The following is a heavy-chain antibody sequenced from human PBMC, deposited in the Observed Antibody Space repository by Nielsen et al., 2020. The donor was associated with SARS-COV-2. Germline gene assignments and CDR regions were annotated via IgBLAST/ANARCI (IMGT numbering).Heavy chain of an antibody. V-gene: IGHV4-59*12. J-gene: IGHJ4*02. CDR2: IYYSGST. D-gene: IGHD3-22*01. CDR3: ARDGPSGYYYLDY. Sequence: SETLSLTCTVSGGSISSYYWSWIRQPPGKGLEWIGYIYYSGSTNYNPSLKSRVTISVDTSKNQFSLKLSSVTAADTAVYYCARDGPSGYYYLDYWGQGTLVTVSS. CDR1: GGSISSYY.